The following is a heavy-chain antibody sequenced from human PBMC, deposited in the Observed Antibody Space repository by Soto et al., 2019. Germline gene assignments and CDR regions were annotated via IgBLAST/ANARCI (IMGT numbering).Heavy chain of an antibody. CDR1: DVSISSSTYF. V-gene: IGHV4-39*01. Sequence: SETLSLTCTVSDVSISSSTYFWGWIRQPPGKGLEWIGSIYSSGSTYYNPSLKSRVTISVDTTKNQFSLKLSFVIAADTAVYYCARGPRNFDYWGQGALVTVSS. J-gene: IGHJ4*02. CDR3: ARGPRNFDY. CDR2: IYSSGST.